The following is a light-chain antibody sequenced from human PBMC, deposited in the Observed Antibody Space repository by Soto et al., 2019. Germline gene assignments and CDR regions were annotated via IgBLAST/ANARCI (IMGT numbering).Light chain of an antibody. CDR1: QSISGW. CDR2: EAS. J-gene: IGKJ2*01. CDR3: RLYESYSPFT. Sequence: DIQMTQSPSTLSASVGDTVTMTCRASQSISGWLAWYQQKPGKAPKLLIYEASDLETGVPSRFSGCGSGKAFTFAISRLLPDDFAAYYYRLYESYSPFTFGQGTKVEIK. V-gene: IGKV1-5*03.